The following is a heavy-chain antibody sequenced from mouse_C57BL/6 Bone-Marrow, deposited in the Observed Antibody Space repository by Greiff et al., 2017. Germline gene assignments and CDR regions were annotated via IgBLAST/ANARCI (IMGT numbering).Heavy chain of an antibody. CDR3: ARWGPWYFDV. CDR2: INPNNGGT. J-gene: IGHJ1*03. CDR1: GYTFTDSY. Sequence: EVQLQQSGPELVKPGASVKISCKASGYTFTDSYLNWVKQSHGKSLEWIGDINPNNGGTSYNQKFKGKATLTVDQSSSTAYMELRSLTSEDSAVYDCARWGPWYFDVWGTGTTVTVSS. V-gene: IGHV1-26*01.